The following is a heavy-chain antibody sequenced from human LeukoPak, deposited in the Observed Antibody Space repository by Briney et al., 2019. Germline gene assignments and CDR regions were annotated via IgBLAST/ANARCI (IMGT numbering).Heavy chain of an antibody. CDR3: ARVWYSSGWYYDY. Sequence: PGGSLRLSCAASGITFSSHTMSWVRQAPGKGLEWVSSISSSGSYIYYADSVKGRFAISRDNAKNSLYLQMNSLRAEDTAVYYCARVWYSSGWYYDYWGQGTLVTVSS. V-gene: IGHV3-21*01. D-gene: IGHD6-19*01. CDR1: GITFSSHT. J-gene: IGHJ4*02. CDR2: ISSSGSYI.